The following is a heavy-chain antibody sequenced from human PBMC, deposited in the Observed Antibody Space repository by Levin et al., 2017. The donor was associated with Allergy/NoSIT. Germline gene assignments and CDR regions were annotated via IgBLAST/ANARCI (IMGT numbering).Heavy chain of an antibody. V-gene: IGHV4-39*01. CDR3: ARSSGHFDY. Sequence: GSLRLSCTVSGGSISSSSYYWGWIRQPPGKGLEWIGSIYYSGSTYYNPSLKSRVTISVDTSKNQFSLKLSSVTAADTAVYYCARSSGHFDYWGQGTLVTVSS. J-gene: IGHJ4*02. CDR2: IYYSGST. D-gene: IGHD6-19*01. CDR1: GGSISSSSYY.